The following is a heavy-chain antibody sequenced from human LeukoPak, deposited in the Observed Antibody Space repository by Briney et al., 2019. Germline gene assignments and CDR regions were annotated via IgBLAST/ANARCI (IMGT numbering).Heavy chain of an antibody. J-gene: IGHJ3*02. V-gene: IGHV3-30-3*01. CDR3: ARDSGGSYYYDAFDI. D-gene: IGHD1-26*01. CDR2: ISHDGSNK. CDR1: GFTFSSYT. Sequence: GGSLRLSCAASGFTFSSYTMHWVRQAPGKGLEWVALISHDGSNKYDPDSVKGRFTISRDNSKNSLYLQMNSLRAEDTAVYYCARDSGGSYYYDAFDIWGQGTMVTVSS.